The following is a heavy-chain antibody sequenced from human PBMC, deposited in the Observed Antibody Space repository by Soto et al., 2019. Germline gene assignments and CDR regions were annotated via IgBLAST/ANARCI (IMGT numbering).Heavy chain of an antibody. CDR2: IVVGSGNT. CDR1: GFTFTSSA. Sequence: SVKVSCKASGFTFTSSAVQWVRQARGQRLEWIGWIVVGSGNTNYAQKFQERVTVTRDMSTSTAYMELSSLRSEDTAVYYCAADGDTAMVPDYWGQGTLVTVSS. D-gene: IGHD5-18*01. V-gene: IGHV1-58*01. J-gene: IGHJ4*02. CDR3: AADGDTAMVPDY.